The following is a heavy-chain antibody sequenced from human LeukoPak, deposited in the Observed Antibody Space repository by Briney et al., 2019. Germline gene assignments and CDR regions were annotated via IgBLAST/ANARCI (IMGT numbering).Heavy chain of an antibody. D-gene: IGHD6-19*01. V-gene: IGHV3-30*02. CDR1: GFTFSSYG. J-gene: IGHJ4*02. CDR3: AKDLGIAVAGEPPAFDY. CDR2: IRYDGSNK. Sequence: GGSLRLSGAASGFTFSSYGMHWVRQAPGKGLEWVAFIRYDGSNKYYADSVKGRFTISRDNSKNTLYLQMNSLRAEDTAVYCCAKDLGIAVAGEPPAFDYWGQGTLVTVSS.